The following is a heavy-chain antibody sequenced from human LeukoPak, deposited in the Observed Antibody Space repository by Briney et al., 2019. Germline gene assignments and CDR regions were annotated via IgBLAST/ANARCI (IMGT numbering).Heavy chain of an antibody. V-gene: IGHV4-61*02. Sequence: SETLSLTCTVSGGSISSGDYYWSWIRQPAGKGLEWIGRMYTSGTSNYNPSLKSRVTMSVDTSKNQFSLNLSSVTAADTAVDNCARGDRTTSPTDYWGQGILVTVSS. D-gene: IGHD2-2*01. CDR2: MYTSGTS. J-gene: IGHJ4*02. CDR1: GGSISSGDYY. CDR3: ARGDRTTSPTDY.